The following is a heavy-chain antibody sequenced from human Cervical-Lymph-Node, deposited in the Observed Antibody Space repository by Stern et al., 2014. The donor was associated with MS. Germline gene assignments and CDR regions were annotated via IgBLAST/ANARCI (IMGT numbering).Heavy chain of an antibody. CDR3: ARQHSSGWYDY. CDR1: GDSISTRSDY. V-gene: IGHV4-39*01. D-gene: IGHD6-19*01. J-gene: IGHJ4*02. Sequence: QVQLQESGPGLVKPSETLSLTCPVSGDSISTRSDYWGWIRQAPGEGLEWMGTINDPGPPSTNSPLRSRVSIPVATPKRHFSLRLSSVTAADTALYYCARQHSSGWYDYWGQGTLVTVSS. CDR2: INDPGPP.